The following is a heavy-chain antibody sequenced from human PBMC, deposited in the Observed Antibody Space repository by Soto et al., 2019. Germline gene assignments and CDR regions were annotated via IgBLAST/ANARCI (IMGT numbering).Heavy chain of an antibody. D-gene: IGHD1-1*01. J-gene: IGHJ5*02. Sequence: EVQLVQSGGGLVKPGEFLRLSCAAFGFSFSYVWMNWVRQAPGKGLEWVGSIKSKTDGGTTEYSAPVKCRFTISRDDSKNTLYLEMTSLKTEDTAVYYCAKQPRGNWFDAWGQGTLVTVSS. CDR3: AKQPRGNWFDA. CDR1: GFSFSYVW. CDR2: IKSKTDGGTT. V-gene: IGHV3-15*07.